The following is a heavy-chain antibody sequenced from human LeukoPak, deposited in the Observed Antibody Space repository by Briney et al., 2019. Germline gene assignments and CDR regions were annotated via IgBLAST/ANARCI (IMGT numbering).Heavy chain of an antibody. Sequence: ASVKVSCKASGYTFTSYGISSVRQAPGQGLEWMGWISAYNGNTNYAQRLQGRVTMTTDTSTSTAYMELRSLRSDDTAVYYCARGGLIRGIAVAPPYYWGQGTLVTVSS. J-gene: IGHJ4*02. CDR1: GYTFTSYG. CDR3: ARGGLIRGIAVAPPYY. V-gene: IGHV1-18*01. D-gene: IGHD6-19*01. CDR2: ISAYNGNT.